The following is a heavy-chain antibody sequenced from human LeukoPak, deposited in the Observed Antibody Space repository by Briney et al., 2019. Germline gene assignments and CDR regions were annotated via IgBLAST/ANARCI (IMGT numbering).Heavy chain of an antibody. CDR2: ISGSGGST. J-gene: IGHJ6*03. V-gene: IGHV3-23*01. CDR1: GFTFSSYA. D-gene: IGHD2-21*01. Sequence: PGGSLRLSCAASGFTFSSYAMSWVRQAPGKGLEWVSTISGSGGSTDYADSVKGRFTISRDDSKNTLYLQMHILRAEDTALYYCAKPVIPSSYQETYYMDVWGKGTTVTVS. CDR3: AKPVIPSSYQETYYMDV.